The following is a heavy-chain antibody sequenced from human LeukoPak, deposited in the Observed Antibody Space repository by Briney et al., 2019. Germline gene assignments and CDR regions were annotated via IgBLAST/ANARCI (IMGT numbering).Heavy chain of an antibody. J-gene: IGHJ4*02. V-gene: IGHV4-59*11. CDR2: IYYSGST. CDR3: ARSTQRQWLLLDY. Sequence: PSETPFPPPTLPGGSLNSHYWGWIPQPPREGPEGIGYIYYSGSTNYNPSLKSRVTISVDTSKNQFSLKLSSVTAADTAVYYCARSTQRQWLLLDYWGQGTLVTVSS. CDR1: GGSLNSHY. D-gene: IGHD3-22*01.